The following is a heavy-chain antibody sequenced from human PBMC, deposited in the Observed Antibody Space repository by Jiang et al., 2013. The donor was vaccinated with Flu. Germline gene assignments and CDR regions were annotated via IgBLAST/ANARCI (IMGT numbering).Heavy chain of an antibody. J-gene: IGHJ4*02. CDR1: GFSLSTSGMC. D-gene: IGHD4-17*01. CDR2: IDWDDDK. Sequence: QTLTLTCTFSGFSLSTSGMCVSWIRQPPGKALEWLARIDWDDDKYYSTSLKTRLTISKDTSKNQVVLTMTNMDPVDTATYYCARIGDYGDLFDYWGQGTLVTVSS. CDR3: ARIGDYGDLFDY. V-gene: IGHV2-70*11.